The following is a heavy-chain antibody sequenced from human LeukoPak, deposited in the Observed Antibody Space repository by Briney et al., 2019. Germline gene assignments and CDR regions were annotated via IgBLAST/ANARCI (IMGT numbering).Heavy chain of an antibody. Sequence: PSETPSLTCTVSGGSISSGSYYWSWIRQPAGKGLEWIGSIYHSGSTYYNPSLKSRVTISVDTSKNQFSLKLSSVTAADTAVYYCARYLYGDYFDYWGQGTLVTVSS. J-gene: IGHJ4*02. D-gene: IGHD4-17*01. CDR3: ARYLYGDYFDY. CDR2: IYHSGST. V-gene: IGHV4-39*07. CDR1: GGSISSGSYY.